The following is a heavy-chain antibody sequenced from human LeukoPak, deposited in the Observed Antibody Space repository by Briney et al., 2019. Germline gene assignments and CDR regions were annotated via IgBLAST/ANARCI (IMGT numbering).Heavy chain of an antibody. D-gene: IGHD2-2*01. Sequence: GASVKVSCKASGYTFTSYGISWVRQAPGQGLEWMGWISAYNGNTNYAQKLQGRVTMTTDTSTSTAYMELSSLRSDDTAVYYCARDRIGYCSSTSCLNYYYGMDVWGQGTTVTVSS. CDR3: ARDRIGYCSSTSCLNYYYGMDV. V-gene: IGHV1-18*01. CDR2: ISAYNGNT. CDR1: GYTFTSYG. J-gene: IGHJ6*02.